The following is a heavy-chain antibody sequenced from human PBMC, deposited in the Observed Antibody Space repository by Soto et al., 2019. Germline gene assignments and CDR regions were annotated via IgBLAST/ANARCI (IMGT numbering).Heavy chain of an antibody. D-gene: IGHD3-9*01. CDR3: GRGGAYYDILTGYYDY. CDR2: IYYSGST. V-gene: IGHV4-59*01. Sequence: SETLSLTCPVSGASISSYSWSWIRQPPGKGLEWIGYIYYSGSTNSNPSLKSRITISVDTTKNQFSLKVSTVTAADTAVYYCGRGGAYYDILTGYYDYWGQGTLVTVSS. CDR1: GASISSYS. J-gene: IGHJ4*02.